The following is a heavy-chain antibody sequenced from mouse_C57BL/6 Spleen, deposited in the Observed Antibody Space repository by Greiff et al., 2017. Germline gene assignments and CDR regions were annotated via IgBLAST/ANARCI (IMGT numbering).Heavy chain of an antibody. CDR3: ARTPSGLFAVGD. CDR1: GYTFTSSW. D-gene: IGHD3-1*01. CDR2: INPRSGYT. V-gene: IGHV1-7*01. J-gene: IGHJ4*01. Sequence: VQLQQPGAELETPGASVKLSSKASGYTFTSSWFPWVKQRPGQGLDWIGYINPRSGYTKYNQKFKDKATLTADKSSSTAYMQLSSLTYEDSAVYYCARTPSGLFAVGDWGQGTSVTVST.